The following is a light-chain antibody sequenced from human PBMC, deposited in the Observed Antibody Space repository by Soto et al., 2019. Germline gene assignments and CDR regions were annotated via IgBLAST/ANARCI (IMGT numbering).Light chain of an antibody. V-gene: IGKV3-15*01. Sequence: IVMTQSPASLSVSPGERATLSCRASQSISSSIAWYQQRPGQAPRLLIYGASTRATGIPARFSGSGYGTDFTLTISSLQSEDFAVYYCQQYNNWPPLTFGGGTKVDIK. CDR1: QSISSS. CDR3: QQYNNWPPLT. CDR2: GAS. J-gene: IGKJ4*01.